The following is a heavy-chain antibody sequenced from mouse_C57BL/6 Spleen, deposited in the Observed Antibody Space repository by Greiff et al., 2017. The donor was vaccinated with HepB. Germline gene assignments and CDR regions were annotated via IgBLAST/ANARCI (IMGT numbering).Heavy chain of an antibody. V-gene: IGHV1-81*01. Sequence: QVQLKQSGAELARPGASVKLSCKASGYTFTSYGISWVKQRTGQGLEWIGEIYPRSGNTYYNEKFKGKATLTADKSSSTAYMELRSLTSEDSAVYFCACGDYYAMDYWGQGTSVTVSS. CDR1: GYTFTSYG. J-gene: IGHJ4*01. CDR3: ACGDYYAMDY. CDR2: IYPRSGNT.